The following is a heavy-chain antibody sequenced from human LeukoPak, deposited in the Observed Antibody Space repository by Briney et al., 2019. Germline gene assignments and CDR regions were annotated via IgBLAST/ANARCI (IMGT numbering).Heavy chain of an antibody. CDR1: GFTVSSNY. J-gene: IGHJ4*02. D-gene: IGHD6-13*01. Sequence: GGSLRLSCAASGFTVSSNYMSWGRQAPGKGLEWVSVIYSGGSTYYADSVKGRFTISRDNSKNTLYLQMNSLRAEDTAVYYCARNLIPEQLVLNFWGQGTLVTVSS. CDR3: ARNLIPEQLVLNF. CDR2: IYSGGST. V-gene: IGHV3-53*01.